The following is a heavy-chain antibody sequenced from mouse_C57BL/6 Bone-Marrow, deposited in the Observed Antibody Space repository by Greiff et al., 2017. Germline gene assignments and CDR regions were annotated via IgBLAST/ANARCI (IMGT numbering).Heavy chain of an antibody. Sequence: VQLQQSGPGLVQPSQSLSITCTVSGFSLTSYGVHWVRQSPGKGLEWLGVLWRGGSTDYNAAFMSRLSITKDNSKCQVFFKMNSLQAGDTAIYYCAKRGPSCCYSSSYDLAYWGQGTLVTVSA. CDR3: AKRGPSCCYSSSYDLAY. D-gene: IGHD1-1*01. CDR1: GFSLTSYG. V-gene: IGHV2-5*01. CDR2: LWRGGST. J-gene: IGHJ3*01.